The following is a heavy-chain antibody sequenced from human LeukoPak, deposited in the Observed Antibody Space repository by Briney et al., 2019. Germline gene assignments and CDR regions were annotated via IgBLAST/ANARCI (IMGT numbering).Heavy chain of an antibody. J-gene: IGHJ4*02. CDR2: IYPGDSDT. D-gene: IGHD5-24*01. V-gene: IGHV5-51*01. Sequence: GASLKISCKGSGYRFTSYWIGWVRPMPGKGLEWMGIIYPGDSDTRYSPSFQGQVTISADKSISTAYLQWSSLKASDTAMYYCARRVEMATIFLFDYGGQGTLVTVSS. CDR3: ARRVEMATIFLFDY. CDR1: GYRFTSYW.